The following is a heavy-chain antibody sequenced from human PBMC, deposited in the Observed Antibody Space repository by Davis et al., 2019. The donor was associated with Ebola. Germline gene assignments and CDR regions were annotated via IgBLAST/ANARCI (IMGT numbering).Heavy chain of an antibody. V-gene: IGHV3-33*01. Sequence: PGGSLRLSCAASGFTFSSYGMHWVRQAPGKGLEWVAVIWYDGSNKYYADSVKGRFTISRDNSKNTLYLQMNSLRAEDTAVYYCARDGGSRGEYFQHWGQGTLVTVSS. CDR3: ARDGGSRGEYFQH. CDR2: IWYDGSNK. J-gene: IGHJ1*01. CDR1: GFTFSSYG. D-gene: IGHD6-13*01.